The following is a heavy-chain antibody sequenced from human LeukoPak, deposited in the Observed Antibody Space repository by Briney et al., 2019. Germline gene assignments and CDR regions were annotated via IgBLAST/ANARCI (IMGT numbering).Heavy chain of an antibody. CDR2: IIPIFGTA. Sequence: ASVKVSCKASGGTFSSYAISWVRQAPGQGLEWMGGIIPIFGTANYAQKFQGRVTITTDESTSTAYMELSSLRSEDTAVYYRASSRYCSGGSCYHLNWFDPWGQGTLVTVSS. CDR3: ASSRYCSGGSCYHLNWFDP. CDR1: GGTFSSYA. V-gene: IGHV1-69*05. J-gene: IGHJ5*02. D-gene: IGHD2-15*01.